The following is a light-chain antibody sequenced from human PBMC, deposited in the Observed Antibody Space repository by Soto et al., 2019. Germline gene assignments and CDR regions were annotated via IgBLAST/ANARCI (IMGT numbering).Light chain of an antibody. Sequence: DIQLTQSPSSLSASVGDRVTITCRSSHDVGLCLSWYQQKPGRAPKLLILATSTLQSGVPSRFSGSGSGTDFTLSISSLQSEDFATYYCQQPSTFPVTFGRGTQLEIK. CDR1: HDVGLC. J-gene: IGKJ5*01. CDR2: ATS. CDR3: QQPSTFPVT. V-gene: IGKV1D-12*01.